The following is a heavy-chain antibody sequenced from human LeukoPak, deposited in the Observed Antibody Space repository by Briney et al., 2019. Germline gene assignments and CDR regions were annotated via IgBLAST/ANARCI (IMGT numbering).Heavy chain of an antibody. Sequence: ASVKVSCKASGYTFTGYYMHWVRQAPGQGREWMGWIDPNSGGTNYAQKFQGRVTMTRDTSISTAYTELSRLRSDDTAVYYCARVERPGIAVAVDFDYWGQGTLVTVSS. V-gene: IGHV1-2*02. J-gene: IGHJ4*02. CDR1: GYTFTGYY. CDR3: ARVERPGIAVAVDFDY. D-gene: IGHD6-19*01. CDR2: IDPNSGGT.